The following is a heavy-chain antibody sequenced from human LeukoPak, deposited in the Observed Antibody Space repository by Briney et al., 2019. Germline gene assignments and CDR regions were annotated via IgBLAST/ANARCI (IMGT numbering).Heavy chain of an antibody. D-gene: IGHD3-16*02. CDR1: GFTFSNAW. Sequence: GGSLRLSCAASGFTFSNAWMSWVRQAPGKGLEWVGRIKSKTDGGTTDYAAPVKGRFTISRDDSKNTLYLQMNSLKTEDTAVYYCTSTTYEYVWGSYQVDAFDIWGQGTMVTVSS. CDR3: TSTTYEYVWGSYQVDAFDI. V-gene: IGHV3-15*01. J-gene: IGHJ3*02. CDR2: IKSKTDGGTT.